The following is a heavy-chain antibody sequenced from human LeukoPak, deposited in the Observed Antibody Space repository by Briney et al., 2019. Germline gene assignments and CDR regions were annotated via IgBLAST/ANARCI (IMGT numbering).Heavy chain of an antibody. J-gene: IGHJ4*02. CDR1: GFTFSSYS. Sequence: GGSLRLSCAASGFTFSSYSMNWVRQAPGKGLEWVSYISPDDTDVDYADSLKGRFTISRDNAKNSLFLQMNSLRAEDTAVYYCARNHGDYWGQGTVVTVSS. CDR2: ISPDDTDV. V-gene: IGHV3-21*01. D-gene: IGHD1-14*01. CDR3: ARNHGDY.